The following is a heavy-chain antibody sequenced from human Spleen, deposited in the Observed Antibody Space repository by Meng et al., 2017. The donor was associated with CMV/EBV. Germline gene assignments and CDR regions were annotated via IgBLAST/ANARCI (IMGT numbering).Heavy chain of an antibody. CDR3: ARSYDSSAYYGDYYGMDV. Sequence: ASVKVSCKASGYTFTGYYMHWVRQAPGQGLEWMGWINPNSGGTNYAQKFQGRVTMTRDTSVSTAYMELSRLISDDTAVYYCARSYDSSAYYGDYYGMDVWGQGTTVTVSS. J-gene: IGHJ6*02. CDR2: INPNSGGT. CDR1: GYTFTGYY. V-gene: IGHV1-2*02. D-gene: IGHD3-22*01.